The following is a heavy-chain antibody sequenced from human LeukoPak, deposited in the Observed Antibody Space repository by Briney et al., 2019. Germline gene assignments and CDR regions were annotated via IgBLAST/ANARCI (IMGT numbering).Heavy chain of an antibody. V-gene: IGHV1-18*01. J-gene: IGHJ2*01. D-gene: IGHD2-15*01. CDR1: GYTFNNFG. CDR3: ARGNRDIVVVVAEYWYFDL. CDR2: INAYNGDT. Sequence: APVKVSCKASGYTFNNFGISWVRQAPGQGLEWLGWINAYNGDTNYAQKFQGRVILSTDTSTDTAYMELSSLRSEDTAVYYCARGNRDIVVVVAEYWYFDLWGRGTLVTVSS.